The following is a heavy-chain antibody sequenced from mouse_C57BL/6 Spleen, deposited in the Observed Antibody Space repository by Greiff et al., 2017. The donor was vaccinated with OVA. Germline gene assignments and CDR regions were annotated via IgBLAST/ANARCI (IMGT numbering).Heavy chain of an antibody. CDR1: GYTFTDYY. J-gene: IGHJ3*01. CDR2: INPYNGGT. Sequence: EVKLMESGPVLVKPGASVKMSCKASGYTFTDYYMNWVKQSHGKSLEWIGVINPYNGGTSYNQKFKGKATLTVDKSSSTAYMELNSLTSEDSAVYYCARKRDGNPFAYWGQGTLVTVSA. D-gene: IGHD2-1*01. CDR3: ARKRDGNPFAY. V-gene: IGHV1-19*01.